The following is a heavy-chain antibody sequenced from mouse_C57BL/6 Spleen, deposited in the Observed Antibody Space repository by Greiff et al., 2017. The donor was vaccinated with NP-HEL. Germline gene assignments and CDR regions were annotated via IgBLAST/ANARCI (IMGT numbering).Heavy chain of an antibody. CDR3: ARDRGLRPSMDD. V-gene: IGHV5-4*01. CDR2: ISDGGSYT. CDR1: GFTFSSYA. D-gene: IGHD2-4*01. J-gene: IGHJ4*01. Sequence: EVQGVESGGGLVKPGGSLKLSCAASGFTFSSYAMSWVRQTPEKRLEWVATISDGGSYTYYPDNVKGRFTSARDNAKNNLYLHMSHLKSEDTAKYYCARDRGLRPSMDDWGQGTSVTVSS.